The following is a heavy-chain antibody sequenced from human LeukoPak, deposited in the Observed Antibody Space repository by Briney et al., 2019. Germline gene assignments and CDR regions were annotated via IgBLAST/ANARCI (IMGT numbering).Heavy chain of an antibody. J-gene: IGHJ5*02. CDR3: AKFKRTFYCGGDCPNWFDP. CDR2: ISGSGCST. V-gene: IGHV3-23*01. D-gene: IGHD2-21*02. CDR1: GFTFSSYA. Sequence: GGSLRLSCAASGFTFSSYAMSWVRQAPGKGLEWVSAISGSGCSTYYADSVKGRFTISRDNSKDTLYLQMNSLRAEDTAVYYCAKFKRTFYCGGDCPNWFDPWGQGTLVTVSS.